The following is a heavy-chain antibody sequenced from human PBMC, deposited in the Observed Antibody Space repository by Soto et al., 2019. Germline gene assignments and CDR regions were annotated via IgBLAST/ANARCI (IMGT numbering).Heavy chain of an antibody. V-gene: IGHV4-31*03. Sequence: KASETLSLTCTVSGGSITRGGYYWSWIRQRPGKGLEWLGYIFYRGGTYYNPSLESRLTISVDTSKNRFTLDLTSVTAADTALYYCATNVVISPPVAYYFDTWGQGALVTVSS. D-gene: IGHD2-15*01. CDR2: IFYRGGT. CDR3: ATNVVISPPVAYYFDT. CDR1: GGSITRGGYY. J-gene: IGHJ4*02.